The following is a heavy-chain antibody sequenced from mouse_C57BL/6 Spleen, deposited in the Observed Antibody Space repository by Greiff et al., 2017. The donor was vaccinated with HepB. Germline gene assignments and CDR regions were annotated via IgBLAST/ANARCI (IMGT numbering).Heavy chain of an antibody. D-gene: IGHD3-2*02. Sequence: VQLQQSGAELVMPGASVKLSCKASGYTFTSYWMHWVKQRPGQGLEWIGEIDPSDSYTNYNQKFKGKSTLTVDKSSSTAYMQLSSLTSEGSAVYYCAREGAAQATDYWGQGTTLTVSS. J-gene: IGHJ2*01. V-gene: IGHV1-69*01. CDR3: AREGAAQATDY. CDR2: IDPSDSYT. CDR1: GYTFTSYW.